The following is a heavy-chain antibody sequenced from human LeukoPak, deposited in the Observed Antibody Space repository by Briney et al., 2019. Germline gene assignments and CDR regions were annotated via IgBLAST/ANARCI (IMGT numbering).Heavy chain of an antibody. CDR3: AREYSASDH. D-gene: IGHD5-12*01. Sequence: ASVKVSCKAFGYTFVGSYLHWVRQAPGQGLEWMAWIDPYTGNTHYAQKSQGRITVTRDTSVSTTYMELSWLTSDDTARYYCAREYSASDHWGQGTLVTVSS. CDR1: GYTFVGSY. V-gene: IGHV1-2*02. J-gene: IGHJ4*02. CDR2: IDPYTGNT.